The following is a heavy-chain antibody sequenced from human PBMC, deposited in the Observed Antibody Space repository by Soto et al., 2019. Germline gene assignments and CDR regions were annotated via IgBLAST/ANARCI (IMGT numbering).Heavy chain of an antibody. Sequence: EAHLVESGGGLAQPGGSLRLSCAASGFTFSSYSMDWVRQAPGKGLEWLSHISTDSNTIYYADSVRGRFAIFRDNAKNSLSLQMNGLKDEDTAVYYCASGFLDNSFDQWGQGTLVTVSS. CDR3: ASGFLDNSFDQ. V-gene: IGHV3-48*02. D-gene: IGHD3-3*01. CDR2: ISTDSNTI. CDR1: GFTFSSYS. J-gene: IGHJ4*02.